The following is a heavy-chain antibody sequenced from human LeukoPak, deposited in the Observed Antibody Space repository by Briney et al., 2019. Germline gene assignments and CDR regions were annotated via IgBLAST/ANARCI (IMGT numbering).Heavy chain of an antibody. CDR3: ARASAYYDSSGYYQRGDY. Sequence: ASVKVSCKASGYTFTGYYMHWVRQAPGQGLECMGWINPNSGGTNYAQKFQGRVTMTRDTSISTAYMELSRLRSDDTAVYYCARASAYYDSSGYYQRGDYWGQGTLVTVSS. V-gene: IGHV1-2*02. J-gene: IGHJ4*02. D-gene: IGHD3-22*01. CDR1: GYTFTGYY. CDR2: INPNSGGT.